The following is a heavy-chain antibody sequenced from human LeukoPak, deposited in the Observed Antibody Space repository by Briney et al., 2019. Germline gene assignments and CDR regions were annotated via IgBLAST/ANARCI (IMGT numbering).Heavy chain of an antibody. D-gene: IGHD3-16*01. Sequence: GGCLRLSCAASGFTFTNYAMSWVRQGPARGLECVSSLRGNGETFYADSVKGRFALSRDDSRNTVYLQLNNLRVEDTAVYYCARASWVSSDDAVWWGQGTLVTVSS. CDR2: LRGNGET. V-gene: IGHV3-23*01. J-gene: IGHJ4*02. CDR3: ARASWVSSDDAVW. CDR1: GFTFTNYA.